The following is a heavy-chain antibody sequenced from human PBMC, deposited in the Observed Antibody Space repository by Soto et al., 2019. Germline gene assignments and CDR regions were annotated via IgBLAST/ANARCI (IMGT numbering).Heavy chain of an antibody. V-gene: IGHV3-23*01. J-gene: IGHJ4*02. Sequence: GGSLRLSCAASGFTFYSSAMSWVRQAPGKGLEWVSAISTTGGNTLYADSVKGRFTISRDNFKNTLYLQMNSLRAEDTAIYYCAKPSGGSCPESQVFNSWGQRTRVTVSS. CDR1: GFTFYSSA. D-gene: IGHD1-26*01. CDR2: ISTTGGNT. CDR3: AKPSGGSCPESQVFNS.